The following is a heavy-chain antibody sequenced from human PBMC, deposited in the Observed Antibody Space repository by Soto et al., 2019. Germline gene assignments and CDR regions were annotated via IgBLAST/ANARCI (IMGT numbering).Heavy chain of an antibody. CDR3: ARDNPSGMDV. CDR1: GGSISSGGYY. Sequence: TLSLTCTVSGGSISSGGYYWSWIRQHPGKGLEWIGYIYYSGSTYYNPSLKSRVTISVDTSKNQFSLKLSSVTAADTAVYYCARDNPSGMDVWGQGTTVTVSS. V-gene: IGHV4-31*03. J-gene: IGHJ6*02. CDR2: IYYSGST.